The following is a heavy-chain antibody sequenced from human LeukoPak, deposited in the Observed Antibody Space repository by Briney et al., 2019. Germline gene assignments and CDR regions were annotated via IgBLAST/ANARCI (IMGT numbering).Heavy chain of an antibody. CDR1: GFTFSSYD. J-gene: IGHJ4*02. D-gene: IGHD6-19*01. V-gene: IGHV3-23*01. CDR2: ISGSGGST. Sequence: GGSLRLSCAASGFTFSSYDMHWVRQATGKGLEWVSAISGSGGSTNYADSVKGRVTVSRDNSKSTLYLQMNSLRAEDTAVYYCAKDPDSSGWFDYWGQGTLVTVSS. CDR3: AKDPDSSGWFDY.